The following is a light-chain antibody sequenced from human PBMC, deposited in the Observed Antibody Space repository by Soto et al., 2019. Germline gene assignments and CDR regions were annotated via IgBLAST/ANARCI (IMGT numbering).Light chain of an antibody. V-gene: IGLV1-44*01. CDR3: AAWDDSLTGLV. Sequence: QSVLTQPPSASGTPGQRVTISCSGSSSNIGSNTVNWYQQLPGTAPKLLIYSNNYRPSGVPDRFSGSKSGTSASLAISGLQSEDEADYYCAAWDDSLTGLVFGGGTKLTVL. CDR2: SNN. CDR1: SSNIGSNT. J-gene: IGLJ2*01.